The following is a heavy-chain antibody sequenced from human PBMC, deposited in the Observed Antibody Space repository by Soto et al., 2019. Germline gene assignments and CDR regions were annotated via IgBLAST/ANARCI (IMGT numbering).Heavy chain of an antibody. CDR3: ARDLWFGELLISTYGMDV. CDR1: GFTFSSYS. V-gene: IGHV3-48*02. D-gene: IGHD3-10*01. J-gene: IGHJ6*02. CDR2: ISSSSSTI. Sequence: GGSLRLSCAASGFTFSSYSMNWVRQAPGKGLEWVSYISSSSSTIDYADSVKGQFTNSRDNAKNPLYLQMNSLRNEDTAVYYCARDLWFGELLISTYGMDVWGQGTTVTVSS.